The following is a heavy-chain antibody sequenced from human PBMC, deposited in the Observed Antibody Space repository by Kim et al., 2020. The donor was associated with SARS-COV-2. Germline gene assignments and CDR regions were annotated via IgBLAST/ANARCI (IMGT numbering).Heavy chain of an antibody. V-gene: IGHV4-34*13. J-gene: IGHJ4*02. D-gene: IGHD3-3*01. Sequence: IDTNGSAKYHPSLKSRVTISADTSNNQFSLKMNSVTAADTAIYYCARYDFWSRGTLVTVSS. CDR3: ARYDF. CDR2: IDTNGSA.